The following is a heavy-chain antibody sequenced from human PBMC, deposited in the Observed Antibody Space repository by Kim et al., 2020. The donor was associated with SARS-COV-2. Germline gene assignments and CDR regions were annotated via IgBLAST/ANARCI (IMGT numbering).Heavy chain of an antibody. V-gene: IGHV3-7*04. Sequence: DSVKGRFTISRDNAKNSLYLQMNSLRAEDTAVYYCARDTVTMIGDNIFDYWGQGTLVTVSS. D-gene: IGHD3-22*01. CDR3: ARDTVTMIGDNIFDY. J-gene: IGHJ4*02.